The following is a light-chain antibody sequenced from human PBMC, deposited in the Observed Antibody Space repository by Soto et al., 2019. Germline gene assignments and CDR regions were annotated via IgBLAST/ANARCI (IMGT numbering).Light chain of an antibody. Sequence: EIVLTQSPGTLSVSPGERATLSCRASQSVSSSFLAWYQQKPGQAPRLLIHGASNRATGIPDRFIGSGSGTDFTLIISRLEPEDFAVFYCQQYFSSRMYRFGQGTKLQIQ. CDR1: QSVSSSF. CDR3: QQYFSSRMYR. CDR2: GAS. V-gene: IGKV3-20*01. J-gene: IGKJ2*03.